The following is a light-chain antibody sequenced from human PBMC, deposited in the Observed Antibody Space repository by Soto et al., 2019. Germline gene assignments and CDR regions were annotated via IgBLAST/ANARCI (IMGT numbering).Light chain of an antibody. CDR1: SSDVGGYDY. J-gene: IGLJ1*01. Sequence: QSVRTQPPSASGSPGQSVTISCTGTSSDVGGYDYVSWYQQHPGKAPKLMIYEVTIRPSGVSDRFSGSKSGNTASLTVSGLQAEDEADYYCSSYTGGNPSYVFGTGTKVTGL. V-gene: IGLV2-8*01. CDR2: EVT. CDR3: SSYTGGNPSYV.